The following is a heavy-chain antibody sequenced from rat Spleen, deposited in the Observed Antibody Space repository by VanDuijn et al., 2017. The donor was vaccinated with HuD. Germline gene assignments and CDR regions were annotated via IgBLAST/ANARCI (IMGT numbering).Heavy chain of an antibody. D-gene: IGHD4-2*01. CDR2: INYDGSST. CDR3: TTVVGDSYWYFDF. Sequence: EVQLVESGGGLVQPGRSLKLSCVVSGFILSDYYMAWVRQAPTKGLEWVATINYDGSSTFYRDYVKARFTISRDNAKSTLYLQMDSLRSEDTATYYCTTVVGDSYWYFDFWGPGTMVTVSS. J-gene: IGHJ1*01. CDR1: GFILSDYY. V-gene: IGHV5-20*01.